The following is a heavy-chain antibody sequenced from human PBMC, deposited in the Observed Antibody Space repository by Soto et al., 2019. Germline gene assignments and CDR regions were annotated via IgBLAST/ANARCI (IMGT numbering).Heavy chain of an antibody. D-gene: IGHD2-2*01. CDR2: IYYSGST. J-gene: IGHJ4*02. Sequence: SETLSLTCTVSGGSISSYYWSWIRQPPGKGLEWIGYIYYSGSTNYNPSLKSRVTISVDTSKNQFSLKLSSVTAADTAVYYCASASPAAMSFDYWGQGTLVTVSS. CDR3: ASASPAAMSFDY. V-gene: IGHV4-59*01. CDR1: GGSISSYY.